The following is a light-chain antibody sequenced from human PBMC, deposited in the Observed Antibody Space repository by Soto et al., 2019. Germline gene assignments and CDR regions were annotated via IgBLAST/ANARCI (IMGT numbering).Light chain of an antibody. CDR1: QSVSSSY. V-gene: IGKV3-20*01. J-gene: IGKJ3*01. CDR3: HQYGSSLLT. Sequence: ELVLTQSQGTLSLSPGERATLSCRASQSVSSSYLAWYQQKPGQAPRLLIYGASSRATGIPDRFSGSWSGTDFTLTTSRLEPEDFAVYDCHQYGSSLLTFNPGTKVDSK. CDR2: GAS.